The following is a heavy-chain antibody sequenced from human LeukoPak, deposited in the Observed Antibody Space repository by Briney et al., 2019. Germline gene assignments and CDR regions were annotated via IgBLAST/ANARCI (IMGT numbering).Heavy chain of an antibody. V-gene: IGHV4-39*01. CDR2: IYYSGST. D-gene: IGHD2-2*03. CDR1: GGSISSSSYY. Sequence: SETLSLTCTVSGGSISSSSYYWGWIRQPPGKGLEWIGSIYYSGSTYYNPSLKSRVTISVDTSKNQFFLKLSSVTAADTAVYYCARGLDIVVVPAAYLDYWGQGTLVTVSS. J-gene: IGHJ4*02. CDR3: ARGLDIVVVPAAYLDY.